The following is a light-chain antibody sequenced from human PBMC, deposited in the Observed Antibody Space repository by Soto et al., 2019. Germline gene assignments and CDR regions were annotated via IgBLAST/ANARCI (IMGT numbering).Light chain of an antibody. J-gene: IGKJ1*01. CDR2: DAS. CDR1: QSISSW. V-gene: IGKV1-5*01. Sequence: DIQMTQSPSTLSASVGDTATISCRASQSISSWLAWYQQKPGKAPKLLIHDASSLESGVPSRFSGSRSGTEFTLTISSLQPDDFATYYCQQYNSYSTFGQGTKVDIK. CDR3: QQYNSYST.